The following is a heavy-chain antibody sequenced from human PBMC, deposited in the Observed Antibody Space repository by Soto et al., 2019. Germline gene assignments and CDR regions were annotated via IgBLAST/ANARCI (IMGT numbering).Heavy chain of an antibody. CDR1: GFTFSSYD. J-gene: IGHJ3*02. CDR2: IGTAGDT. D-gene: IGHD2-15*01. V-gene: IGHV3-13*01. CDR3: ARGRYCSGGSCIGAFDI. Sequence: GSLRLSCAASGFTFSSYDMHWVRQATGKGLEWVSAIGTAGDTYYPGSVKGRFTIPRENAKNSLYLQMNSLRAEDTAVYYCARGRYCSGGSCIGAFDIWGQGTMVTVSS.